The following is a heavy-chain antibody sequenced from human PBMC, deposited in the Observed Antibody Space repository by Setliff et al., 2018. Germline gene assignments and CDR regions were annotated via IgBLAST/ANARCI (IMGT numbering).Heavy chain of an antibody. CDR3: VRGSGPWVVVAIPFDR. CDR1: GDSFSNYA. V-gene: IGHV1-18*01. Sequence: GASVKVSCKASGDSFSNYAISRVRQAPGQGLEWMGWISPYFGEVHYAQNLQGRVTMTTDTSTGTAYMELKSLKSDDTAVYYCVRGSGPWVVVAIPFDRWGQGTLVTVSS. D-gene: IGHD2-2*02. CDR2: ISPYFGEV. J-gene: IGHJ4*02.